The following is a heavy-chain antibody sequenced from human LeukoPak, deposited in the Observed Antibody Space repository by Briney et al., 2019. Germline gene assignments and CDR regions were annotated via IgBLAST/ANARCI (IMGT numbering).Heavy chain of an antibody. CDR1: GDSISIYY. CDR2: IYNSGTT. J-gene: IGHJ3*02. CDR3: VREYSGSYSAFDI. V-gene: IGHV4-59*01. Sequence: SETLSLTCTVSGDSISIYYWSWIRQPPGKGLEWIGYIYNSGTTDYNPSLKNRVTISLDTSKNQFSLKLSSVTAADTAVYYCVREYSGSYSAFDIWGQGTMVTVSS. D-gene: IGHD1-26*01.